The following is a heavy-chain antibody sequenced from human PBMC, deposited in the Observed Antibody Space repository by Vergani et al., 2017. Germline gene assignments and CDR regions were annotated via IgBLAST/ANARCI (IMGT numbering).Heavy chain of an antibody. Sequence: QLQLQESGPGLVKPSETLSLTCTVSGGSISSSSYYWGWIRQPPGKGLEWIGSIYYSGSTYYNPSLKRRVTISVDTSKNQFSRKLSSVTAADTAVYYCAREFPNYYDSSGYFGWGQGTLVTVSS. CDR1: GGSISSSSYY. CDR3: AREFPNYYDSSGYFG. J-gene: IGHJ4*02. D-gene: IGHD3-22*01. V-gene: IGHV4-39*07. CDR2: IYYSGST.